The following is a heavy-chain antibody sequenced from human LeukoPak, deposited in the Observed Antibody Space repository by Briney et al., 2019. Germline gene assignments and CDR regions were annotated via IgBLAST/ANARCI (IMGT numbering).Heavy chain of an antibody. V-gene: IGHV3-48*03. CDR1: GFTFSGYE. D-gene: IGHD3-10*01. CDR2: ITRSGSR. CDR3: ARAGAHIFAF. Sequence: GGSLRLFCAASGFTFSGYEMICVRQAPGKGVEWLSNITRSGSRHYGDPVRGRLVISRDNDKDSLYLQMNSVRAEDTAVYYCARAGAHIFAFWDQGTLVTVSS. J-gene: IGHJ4*02.